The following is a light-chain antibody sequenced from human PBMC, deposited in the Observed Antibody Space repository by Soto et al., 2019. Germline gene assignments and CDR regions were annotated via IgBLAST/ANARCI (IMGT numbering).Light chain of an antibody. CDR2: DVT. CDR1: SSDVGGYNY. CDR3: CSYAGSSYYV. Sequence: QSALTQPASVSGSPGQSITISCTGTSSDVGGYNYVSWYQQHPGKAPKVMIYDVTKRPSGVPDRFSGSKSGNTASLTISGLQAEDEAYYYCCSYAGSSYYVFGSGTKVNVL. J-gene: IGLJ1*01. V-gene: IGLV2-23*02.